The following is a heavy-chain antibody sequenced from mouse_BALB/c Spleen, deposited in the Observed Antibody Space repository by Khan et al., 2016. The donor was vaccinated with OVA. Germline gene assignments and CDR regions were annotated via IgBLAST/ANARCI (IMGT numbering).Heavy chain of an antibody. Sequence: QVQLKQSGPGLVAPSQSLSITCTISGFSLTNYGVHWVRQPPGKGLEWLVVIWNDGSTTYNSALKSRLTISKDNSKSQVFLKKNSLQTDDTAMYFCARQPYYHYNILDYWGQGTSVTVSS. V-gene: IGHV2-6-1*01. D-gene: IGHD2-4*01. CDR3: ARQPYYHYNILDY. CDR1: GFSLTNYG. J-gene: IGHJ4*01. CDR2: IWNDGST.